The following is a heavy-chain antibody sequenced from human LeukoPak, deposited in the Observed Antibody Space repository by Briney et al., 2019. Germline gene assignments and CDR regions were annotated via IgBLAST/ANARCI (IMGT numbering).Heavy chain of an antibody. D-gene: IGHD6-13*01. J-gene: IGHJ5*02. CDR2: IHDTRGT. V-gene: IGHV4-59*01. CDR3: AGGIGYGTSPADH. Sequence: SETLSLTCTVSGGSMKNYYWSWIRQPPGKGLEWIGYIHDTRGTNYNPYLKSRVTMSLDTSKNHFSLSLNSVTAADTAVYFCAGGIGYGTSPADHLGQGTLVIVSS. CDR1: GGSMKNYY.